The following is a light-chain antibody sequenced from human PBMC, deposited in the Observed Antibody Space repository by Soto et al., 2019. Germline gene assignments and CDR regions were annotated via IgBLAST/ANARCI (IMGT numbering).Light chain of an antibody. V-gene: IGKV3-15*01. CDR3: HQYDNWPRT. CDR1: QSVSSN. J-gene: IGKJ1*01. CDR2: GAS. Sequence: EIVMTQSPATLSVSPGERATLSYRASQSVSSNLAWYQQKPGQAPRLLIYGASTRATGIPARFSGSGSGTEFTLTISSLQSEDFAVYYCHQYDNWPRTFGQGTKVEIK.